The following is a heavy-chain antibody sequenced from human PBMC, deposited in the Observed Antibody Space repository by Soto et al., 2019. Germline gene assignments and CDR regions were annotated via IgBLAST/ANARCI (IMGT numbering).Heavy chain of an antibody. CDR3: TTNLYFGDYGLGY. CDR2: IKSKTDGGTT. CDR1: GFTFSNAW. Sequence: EAQLVESGGGLVKPGGSLRLSCVASGFTFSNAWMTWVRQTPGKGLEWVGRIKSKTDGGTTDYAAPVKGRLTISRDDSKNTLYLQMNSLKTEDPAMYVCTTNLYFGDYGLGYWCQGTPVTVSS. D-gene: IGHD4-17*01. V-gene: IGHV3-15*01. J-gene: IGHJ4*02.